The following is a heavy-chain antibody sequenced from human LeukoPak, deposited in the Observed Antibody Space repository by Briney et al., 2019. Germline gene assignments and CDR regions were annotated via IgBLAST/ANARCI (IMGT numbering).Heavy chain of an antibody. CDR1: GFTFSSNW. CDR3: ARARASGRSGFDY. D-gene: IGHD2-15*01. V-gene: IGHV3-74*01. J-gene: IGHJ4*02. Sequence: GGSLRLSCAASGFTFSSNWMHWVRQAPGKGLVWVSRINEDGSTTNYADSVKGRFTISRDNAKNSLDLQMNSLRDEDTAVYYCARARASGRSGFDYWGQGTLVTVSS. CDR2: INEDGSTT.